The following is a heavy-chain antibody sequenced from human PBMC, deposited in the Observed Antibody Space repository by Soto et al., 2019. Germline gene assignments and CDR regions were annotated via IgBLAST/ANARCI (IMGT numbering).Heavy chain of an antibody. Sequence: QVRLVESGGGVVQPGRSLRLSCTASGFSFSSYAMYWFRQPPGKGLEWVAVISKDGMNKNYADSVKGRVTVSRDNANYSLDLQLNSLRGEDTAMYYCASDMYSSDYFVTWFEPWGQGTLVTVSA. V-gene: IGHV3-30*04. D-gene: IGHD6-19*01. CDR2: ISKDGMNK. CDR3: ASDMYSSDYFVTWFEP. J-gene: IGHJ5*02. CDR1: GFSFSSYA.